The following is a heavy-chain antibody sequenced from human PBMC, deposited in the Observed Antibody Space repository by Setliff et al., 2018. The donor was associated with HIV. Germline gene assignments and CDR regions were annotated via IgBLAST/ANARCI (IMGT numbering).Heavy chain of an antibody. D-gene: IGHD3-22*01. J-gene: IGHJ4*02. CDR1: GGSISNFY. V-gene: IGHV4-4*07. CDR2: IYSTGDT. CDR3: ARVRLTMIMMVDYFDQ. Sequence: ETLSLTCSVSGGSISNFYWSWIRQPPGKGLEWVGHIYSTGDTNYNPSLKSRVTLSADTSKNQLSLSLTSVTAADTAVYYCARVRLTMIMMVDYFDQWGQGTLVTSPQ.